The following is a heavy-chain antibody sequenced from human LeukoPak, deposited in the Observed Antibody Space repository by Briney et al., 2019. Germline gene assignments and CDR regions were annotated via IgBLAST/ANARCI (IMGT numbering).Heavy chain of an antibody. J-gene: IGHJ4*02. CDR2: FDPEDGET. CDR3: ATSSYYDSSGPFDY. Sequence: ASVKVSCKVSGYTLTELSMHWVRQAPGKGLEWMGGFDPEDGETIYAQKFQGRVTMTEDTSTDTAYMELSSLRSEDTAVYYCATSSYYDSSGPFDYWGQGTLVTVSS. D-gene: IGHD3-22*01. V-gene: IGHV1-24*01. CDR1: GYTLTELS.